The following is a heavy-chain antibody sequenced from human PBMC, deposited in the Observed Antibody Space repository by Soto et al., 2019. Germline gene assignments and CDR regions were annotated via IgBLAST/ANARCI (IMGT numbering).Heavy chain of an antibody. D-gene: IGHD2-2*01. J-gene: IGHJ6*02. CDR3: ARYCSSTSCSVYYGMDV. Sequence: ASVKVSCKASGYTFTGYYMHWVRQAPGQGLEWMGWINPNSGGTNYAQKFQGRVTTTRDTSISTAYMELSRLRSDDTAVYYCARYCSSTSCSVYYGMDVWGQGTTVTVSS. CDR2: INPNSGGT. CDR1: GYTFTGYY. V-gene: IGHV1-2*02.